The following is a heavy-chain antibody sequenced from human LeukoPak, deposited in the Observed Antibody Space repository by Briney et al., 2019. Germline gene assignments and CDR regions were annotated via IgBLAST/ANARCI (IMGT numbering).Heavy chain of an antibody. V-gene: IGHV4-31*03. J-gene: IGHJ4*02. CDR3: GKVGGNSNS. CDR1: GGSITRDIFY. Sequence: TLSLTCTVSGGSITRDIFYWDWIRQYPGKGLEWIGSVHNSRGTSYNPSLESRLTISVDTSENQFFLKMSSVTAADTAMYYCGKVGGNSNSWGQGTLVTVSS. CDR2: VHNSRGT. D-gene: IGHD4-23*01.